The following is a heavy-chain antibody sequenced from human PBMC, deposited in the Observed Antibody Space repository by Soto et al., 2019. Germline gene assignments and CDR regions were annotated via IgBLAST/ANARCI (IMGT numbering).Heavy chain of an antibody. Sequence: GGSLRLSCAASGFTLRGYEMNWVRQAPGKGLEWVSYISNSGSTIYYADSVKGRFTISRDNAKNSLYLQMNSLRAEDTAVYYCARDKGYYYGMDVWGQGTTVTVSS. CDR1: GFTLRGYE. V-gene: IGHV3-48*03. CDR3: ARDKGYYYGMDV. J-gene: IGHJ6*02. CDR2: ISNSGSTI.